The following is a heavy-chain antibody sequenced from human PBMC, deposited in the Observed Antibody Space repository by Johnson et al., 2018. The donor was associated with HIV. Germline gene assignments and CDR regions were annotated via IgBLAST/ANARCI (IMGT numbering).Heavy chain of an antibody. V-gene: IGHV3-30*07. CDR3: ARESVVGATRNAFDI. D-gene: IGHD1-26*01. J-gene: IGHJ3*02. CDR1: GFTFSTYA. CDR2: ISYDGSNE. Sequence: QVQLVESGGGVVQAGRSLRLSCAASGFTFSTYAMNWVRQGPGKGLEWVAVISYDGSNEYYPDSVRGRFSISRDNSKNTLYLQMNSLRAEDTALYYCARESVVGATRNAFDIWGQGTMVTVSS.